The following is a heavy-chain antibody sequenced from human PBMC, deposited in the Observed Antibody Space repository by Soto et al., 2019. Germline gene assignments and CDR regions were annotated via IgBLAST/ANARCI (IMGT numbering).Heavy chain of an antibody. CDR3: ARVLTMVRGVIPGFDY. D-gene: IGHD3-10*01. J-gene: IGHJ4*02. Sequence: QVQLVQSGAEVKKPGASVKVSCKASGYTFTSYGISWVRQAPGQGLEWMGWISAYNGNTNYAQKLQGRVTMTTDSSTGTAYMELRRLRSDDTAVYYCARVLTMVRGVIPGFDYWGQGTLVTVSS. V-gene: IGHV1-18*01. CDR2: ISAYNGNT. CDR1: GYTFTSYG.